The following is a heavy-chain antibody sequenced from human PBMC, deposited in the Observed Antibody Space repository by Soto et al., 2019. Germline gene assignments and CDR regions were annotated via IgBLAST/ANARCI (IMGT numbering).Heavy chain of an antibody. J-gene: IGHJ6*02. Sequence: QVQVVESGGGVVQPGRSLRLSCAASGFTFSSYDMHWVRQAPGKGLEWVAVISYDGNYKYYADSVKGRFTISRDNSKNTLYLQMNSLSTEDTAVYYWAKDDVWGQGTTVTVSS. CDR3: AKDDV. CDR2: ISYDGNYK. CDR1: GFTFSSYD. V-gene: IGHV3-30*18.